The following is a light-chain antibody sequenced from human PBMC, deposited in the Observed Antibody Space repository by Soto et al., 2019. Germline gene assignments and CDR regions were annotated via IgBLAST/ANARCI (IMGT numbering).Light chain of an antibody. CDR2: VNS. CDR3: QSYDSSLSAYV. J-gene: IGLJ1*01. CDR1: SSNIGAGYD. V-gene: IGLV1-40*01. Sequence: QAVVTQPPSLSGAPGQRVTISCTGSSSNIGAGYDVHWYQQLPGTTPKLLIYVNSNRPSGVPDRFSGSKSGTSASLAITGLQADDDADYYCQSYDSSLSAYVFGTGTKLTVL.